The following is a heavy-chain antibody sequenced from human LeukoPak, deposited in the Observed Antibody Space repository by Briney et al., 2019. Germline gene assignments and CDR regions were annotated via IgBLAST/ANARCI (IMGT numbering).Heavy chain of an antibody. Sequence: GGSLRLSCAASGFTVSSTYMSWVRQAPGKGLEWVSVIYSAGSTYYADSVKGRFTISRDNSKNTVHLQMNSLRAEDTAVYYCGRDGGTYWYFDLWGRGTLVTVSS. D-gene: IGHD6-25*01. J-gene: IGHJ2*01. CDR2: IYSAGST. CDR1: GFTVSSTY. CDR3: GRDGGTYWYFDL. V-gene: IGHV3-66*01.